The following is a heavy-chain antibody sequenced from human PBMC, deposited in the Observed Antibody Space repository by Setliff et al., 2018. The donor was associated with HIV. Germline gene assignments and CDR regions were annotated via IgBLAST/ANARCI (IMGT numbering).Heavy chain of an antibody. J-gene: IGHJ4*02. CDR2: ITSRAGTK. Sequence: GGSLRLSCAASGFTFSDHAMSWVRQAPGKGLEWVSTITSRAGTKYYADSVKGRFTISRDNSKNMLYVEMKNLRVEDTALYYCAKAGSTGWEFDFWGQGVLVTVSS. D-gene: IGHD6-25*01. CDR1: GFTFSDHA. V-gene: IGHV3-23*01. CDR3: AKAGSTGWEFDF.